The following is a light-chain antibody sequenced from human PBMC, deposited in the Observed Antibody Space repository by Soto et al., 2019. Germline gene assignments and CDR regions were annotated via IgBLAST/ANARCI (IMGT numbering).Light chain of an antibody. CDR2: DAS. V-gene: IGKV1-5*01. J-gene: IGKJ2*01. CDR1: QSIGSS. CDR3: QQYNSYGT. Sequence: DIQMTQSPSTLSASVGDRVTITCRASQSIGSSLAWYQQKPGKGPKLLIYDASTLGSGVPSRFSGSGFGTEFALTISSLQPDDFATFYCQQYNSYGTFGQGTKLEIK.